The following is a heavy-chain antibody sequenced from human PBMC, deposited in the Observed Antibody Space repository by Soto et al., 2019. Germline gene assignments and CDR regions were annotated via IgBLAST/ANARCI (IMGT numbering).Heavy chain of an antibody. V-gene: IGHV1-18*01. CDR3: ARDRGLWFGELFSGGY. CDR2: ISAYNGNT. D-gene: IGHD3-10*01. J-gene: IGHJ4*02. CDR1: GYTFTSYV. Sequence: GASVKVSCKASGYTFTSYVISWVRQAPGQGLEWMGWISAYNGNTNYAQKLQGRVTMTTDTSTSTAYMELRSLRSDDTAVYYCARDRGLWFGELFSGGYWGQGTLVTVSS.